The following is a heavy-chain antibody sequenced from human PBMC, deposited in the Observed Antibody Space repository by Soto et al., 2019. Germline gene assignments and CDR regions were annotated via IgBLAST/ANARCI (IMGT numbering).Heavy chain of an antibody. CDR1: GGSISSYY. CDR3: ARRYGSCFDY. D-gene: IGHD5-18*01. J-gene: IGHJ4*02. Sequence: QVQLQESGPGLVKPSETLSLTCTVSGGSISSYYWSWIRQPPGKGLEWIGYIYYSGSTNYNPSLNSRSTISAATSKNQCSLKLSSVTAADTAVYYCARRYGSCFDYWGQGTLVTVSS. CDR2: IYYSGST. V-gene: IGHV4-59*08.